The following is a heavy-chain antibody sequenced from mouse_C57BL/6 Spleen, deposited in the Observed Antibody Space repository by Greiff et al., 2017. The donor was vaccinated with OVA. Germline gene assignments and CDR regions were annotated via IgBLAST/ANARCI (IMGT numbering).Heavy chain of an antibody. CDR3: AAYSNSFDY. Sequence: VQLQQSGAELVKPGASVKLSCTASGFNINDYYMHWVKQRTEQGLEWIGRIDPGDGETKYAPKFQGKATITADTSSNTAYLHLSSLPSEDTAVYYCAAYSNSFDYWGQGTTLTVSS. J-gene: IGHJ2*01. CDR2: IDPGDGET. V-gene: IGHV14-2*01. D-gene: IGHD2-5*01. CDR1: GFNINDYY.